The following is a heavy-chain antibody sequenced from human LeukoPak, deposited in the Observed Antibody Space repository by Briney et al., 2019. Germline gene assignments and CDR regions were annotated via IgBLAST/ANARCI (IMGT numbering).Heavy chain of an antibody. CDR2: ISSSSSYT. V-gene: IGHV3-11*06. D-gene: IGHD2-2*01. J-gene: IGHJ4*02. CDR3: ARVQVPAAYDY. CDR1: GFTLSDYY. Sequence: GGSLRLSCAASGFTLSDYYISWIRQAPGKGLEWVSYISSSSSYTNYADSVKGRFTISRDNAKNSLYLQMNSLRAEDTAVYYCARVQVPAAYDYWGQGTLVTVSS.